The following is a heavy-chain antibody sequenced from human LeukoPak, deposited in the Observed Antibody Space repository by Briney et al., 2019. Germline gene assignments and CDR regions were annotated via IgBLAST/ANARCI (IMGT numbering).Heavy chain of an antibody. D-gene: IGHD3-22*01. CDR1: GFTFSSYA. J-gene: IGHJ4*02. V-gene: IGHV3-30-3*01. CDR3: ARDIDYYDSSGPSDY. CDR2: ISYDGSNK. Sequence: PGGSLRLSCAASGFTFSSYAMPWVRQAPGKGLEWVAVISYDGSNKYYADSVKGRFTISRDNSKNTLYLQMNSLRAEDTAVYYCARDIDYYDSSGPSDYWGQGTLVTVSS.